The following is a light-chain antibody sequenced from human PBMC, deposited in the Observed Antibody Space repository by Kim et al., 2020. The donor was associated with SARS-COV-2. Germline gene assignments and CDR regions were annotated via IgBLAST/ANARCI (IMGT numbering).Light chain of an antibody. CDR3: KNYIGAPWT. J-gene: IGKJ1*01. Sequence: DIQMTQSPSSLSASVGDRVTITCRASQGISNYLAWYQQKPGKVPKLLIYAASALQSGVPSRFSGSGSETDFTLTIGSLQPEDVATCYCKNYIGAPWTFGQGTKVEIK. CDR2: AAS. CDR1: QGISNY. V-gene: IGKV1-27*01.